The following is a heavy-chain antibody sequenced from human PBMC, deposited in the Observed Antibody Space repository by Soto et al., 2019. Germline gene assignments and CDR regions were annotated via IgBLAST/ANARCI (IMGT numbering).Heavy chain of an antibody. CDR3: ASNGGYYYDSSGYYYINSGDY. D-gene: IGHD3-22*01. V-gene: IGHV3-23*01. CDR1: GFTFSSYA. J-gene: IGHJ4*02. Sequence: GGSLRLSCAASGFTFSSYAMSWVRQAPGKGLEWVSAISGSGGSTYYADSVKGRFTISRDNSKNTLFLQMNSLRAEDTAVYYCASNGGYYYDSSGYYYINSGDYWGQGTLVTVSS. CDR2: ISGSGGST.